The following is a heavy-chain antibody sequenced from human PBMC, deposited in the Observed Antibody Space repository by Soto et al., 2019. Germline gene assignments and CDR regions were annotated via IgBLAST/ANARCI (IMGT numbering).Heavy chain of an antibody. CDR3: AREGSGTNAGSAYFDY. V-gene: IGHV1-46*01. J-gene: IGHJ4*02. CDR1: GYTFTSYY. CDR2: INPSGGST. Sequence: ASVKVSCKAAGYTFTSYYMHWVRQAPGQGLEWMGIINPSGGSTSYAQKFQGRVTMTRDTSTSTVYMELSSLRSEDTAVYYCAREGSGTNAGSAYFDYWGQGTLVTVSS. D-gene: IGHD3-10*01.